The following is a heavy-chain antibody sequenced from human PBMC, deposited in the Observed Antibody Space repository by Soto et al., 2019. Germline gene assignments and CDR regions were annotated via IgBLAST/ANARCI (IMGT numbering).Heavy chain of an antibody. CDR3: AKPLAYCGGDCSYYFDY. CDR1: GFTISSYG. D-gene: IGHD2-21*02. Sequence: QVQLVESGGGVVQPGRSLRLSCAASGFTISSYGMHWVRQAPGKGLEWVAVISYDGSNKYYADSVKGRFTISRDNSKNTLYLQMNSLRAEDTAVYYCAKPLAYCGGDCSYYFDYWGQGTLVTVSS. CDR2: ISYDGSNK. V-gene: IGHV3-30*18. J-gene: IGHJ4*02.